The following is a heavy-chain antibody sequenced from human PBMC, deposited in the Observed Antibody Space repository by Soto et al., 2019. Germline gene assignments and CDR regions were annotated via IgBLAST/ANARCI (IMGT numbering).Heavy chain of an antibody. V-gene: IGHV3-7*05. Sequence: GGSLRLSCAASEFSFSDYWMAWVRQAPGKGLEWVANLDQGGGEKHYVDSVKGRFTISRDNAKNSLYLQMNSLRAEDTAVYYCAKGSGSSPGYDYTYYMDVWGKGITVTVSS. CDR2: LDQGGGEK. CDR1: EFSFSDYW. CDR3: AKGSGSSPGYDYTYYMDV. J-gene: IGHJ6*03. D-gene: IGHD4-4*01.